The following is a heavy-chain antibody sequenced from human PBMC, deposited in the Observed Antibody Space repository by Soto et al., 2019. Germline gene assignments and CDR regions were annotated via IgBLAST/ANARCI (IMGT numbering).Heavy chain of an antibody. V-gene: IGHV4-31*03. J-gene: IGHJ6*01. CDR1: GRDCRSGDDY. D-gene: IGHD2-2*01. Sequence: LTCSVAGRDCRSGDDYWSWIRQHPGKGLEWIGYIYYSGSTYYNPSLESRVTISVDTSKNQFSLKLSSVTAADTAVYYCARGDIVVVSAECSYYYCYGQAVCTQRSTVIVSS. CDR2: IYYSGST. CDR3: ARGDIVVVSAECSYYYCYGQAV.